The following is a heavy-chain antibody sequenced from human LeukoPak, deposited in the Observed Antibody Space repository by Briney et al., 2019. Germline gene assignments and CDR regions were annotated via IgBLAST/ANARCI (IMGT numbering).Heavy chain of an antibody. J-gene: IGHJ5*02. Sequence: SETLSLTCTVSGGSISSSSYYWGWIRQPPGKGLEWIGSIYYSGSTYYNPSLKSRVTISVDTSKNQFSLKLSSVTAADTAVYYCARHEIVVVPAVILCGWFDPWGQGTLVTVSS. CDR3: ARHEIVVVPAVILCGWFDP. CDR1: GGSISSSSYY. CDR2: IYYSGST. V-gene: IGHV4-39*01. D-gene: IGHD2-2*02.